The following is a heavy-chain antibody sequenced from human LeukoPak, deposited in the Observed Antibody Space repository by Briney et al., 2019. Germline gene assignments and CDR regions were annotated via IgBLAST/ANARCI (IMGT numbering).Heavy chain of an antibody. CDR3: ARGSGWNSFDY. V-gene: IGHV1-2*02. CDR1: GYTFTGSY. CDR2: INPNSGGT. Sequence: ASVKVSCKPSGYTFTGSYMHWVRQAPGQGLEWMGWINPNSGGTDYAQKFQGRVTMTRDTSIDTAYMELNRLRSDDTAVYFCARGSGWNSFDYWGQGTLVTVSS. J-gene: IGHJ4*02. D-gene: IGHD6-19*01.